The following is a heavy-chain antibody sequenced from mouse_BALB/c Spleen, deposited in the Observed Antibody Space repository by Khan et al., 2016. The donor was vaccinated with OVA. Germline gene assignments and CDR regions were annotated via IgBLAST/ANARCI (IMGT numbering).Heavy chain of an antibody. CDR3: ATSDYDGYYFDY. J-gene: IGHJ2*01. CDR1: GFTFSSYG. CDR2: ISGDSSTI. V-gene: IGHV5-17*02. Sequence: EVKLMESGGGLVQPGGSRKLSCAASGFTFSSYGMHWVRQAPEKGLEWVAYISGDSSTIYYTDTVKGRFTISRDNPKNTLSLQMTSLLSEDTAMYYCATSDYDGYYFDYWGPGTTLTVSS. D-gene: IGHD2-4*01.